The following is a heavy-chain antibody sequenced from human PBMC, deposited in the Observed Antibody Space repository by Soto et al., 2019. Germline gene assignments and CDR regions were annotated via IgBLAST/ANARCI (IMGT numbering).Heavy chain of an antibody. V-gene: IGHV3-7*03. CDR3: ATDTYCPATCYRGHGN. CDR2: MNQHGSDI. J-gene: IGHJ4*02. Sequence: EVQLVESGGDLVQPGGSLRLSCAASGFTFSSYWMAWVRQSPGKGLEWVASMNQHGSDIQYVDSVRGRFTISRDNARNLLYLQINKPRVQDTAIYDCATDTYCPATCYRGHGNWGEGTLVTVSP. CDR1: GFTFSSYW. D-gene: IGHD2-8*02.